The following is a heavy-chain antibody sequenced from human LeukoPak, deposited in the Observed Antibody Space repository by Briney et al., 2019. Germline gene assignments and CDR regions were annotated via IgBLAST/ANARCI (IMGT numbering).Heavy chain of an antibody. D-gene: IGHD3-3*01. V-gene: IGHV4-59*13. J-gene: IGHJ4*02. Sequence: PSETLSLTCTVSGGSINNYYWSWIRQPPGKGLEWIGYIPDSGGTNYNPSLKSRVTISVDRSKNQFSLELTSVTAADTAVYYCARLSNDEWFQEPPRVDYWGQGTLVTVSS. CDR2: IPDSGGT. CDR3: ARLSNDEWFQEPPRVDY. CDR1: GGSINNYY.